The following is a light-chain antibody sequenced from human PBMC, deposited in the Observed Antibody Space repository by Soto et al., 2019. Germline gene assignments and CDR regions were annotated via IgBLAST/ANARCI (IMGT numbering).Light chain of an antibody. CDR2: DAS. CDR3: QQYENLPFT. V-gene: IGKV1-33*01. CDR1: QDITNY. Sequence: DIQMTQSPSSLSASVRDRVTITCQASQDITNYLNRYQQKPGKAPKLLICDASNLEPGVPSRFSGSGSGTDFTFTISSLQPEDIATYYCQQYENLPFTFGPGTKVDIK. J-gene: IGKJ3*01.